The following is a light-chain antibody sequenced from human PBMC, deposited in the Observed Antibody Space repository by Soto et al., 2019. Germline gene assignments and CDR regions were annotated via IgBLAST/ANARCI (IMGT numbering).Light chain of an antibody. V-gene: IGKV1-39*01. CDR2: AAS. CDR1: QSISSY. Sequence: DIKMTQPPSSLSASVGDRVTITCRASQSISSYLNWCQQKQGKAPKLLIYAASSLQSGVPSRFSGSVSGTDVTITISSLQKDDGSTYYCQHSNSYSEAFGQGTKVDIK. J-gene: IGKJ1*01. CDR3: QHSNSYSEA.